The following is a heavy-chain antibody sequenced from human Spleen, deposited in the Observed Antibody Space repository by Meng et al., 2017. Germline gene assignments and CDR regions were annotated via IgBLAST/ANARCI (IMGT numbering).Heavy chain of an antibody. CDR3: ARAWDIVVLVRSYGMDV. V-gene: IGHV4-4*07. Sequence: GSLRLSCAVSGGSISIYSWPWIRQPAGKTLEWIGRLSVSGSTMHKSSLKSRVTMSVDTSKNQFSLNLTSVSAADTAVYYCARAWDIVVLVRSYGMDVWGQGTTVTVSS. D-gene: IGHD2-15*01. J-gene: IGHJ6*02. CDR2: LSVSGST. CDR1: GGSISIYS.